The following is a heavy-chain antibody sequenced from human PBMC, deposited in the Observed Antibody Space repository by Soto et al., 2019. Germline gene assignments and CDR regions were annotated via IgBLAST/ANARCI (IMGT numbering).Heavy chain of an antibody. J-gene: IGHJ4*02. CDR2: VDSDGRGT. D-gene: IGHD3-10*01. Sequence: EVQLVESGGGSVQPGGSLRLSCVASGITFTNYWMHWVRQVPGKGLVWVARVDSDGRGTSYADFVKGRFTISRDNAKNTLYLQMNSLRVEDTAVYYCARSGPPAGYWGQGTLVTVSS. CDR3: ARSGPPAGY. CDR1: GITFTNYW. V-gene: IGHV3-74*01.